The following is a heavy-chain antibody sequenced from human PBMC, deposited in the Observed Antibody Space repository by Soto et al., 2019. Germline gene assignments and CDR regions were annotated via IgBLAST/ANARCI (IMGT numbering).Heavy chain of an antibody. J-gene: IGHJ4*02. D-gene: IGHD6-19*01. CDR2: INHSGST. CDR3: ARGAPRGSGWHYFDY. Sequence: QVQLQQWGAGLLKPSETLSLTCAVYGGSFSGYYWSWIRQPPGQGLEWIGEINHSGSTNYNPSLKSRVTISVDTSKNQFSLKLSSVTAADTAVYYCARGAPRGSGWHYFDYWGQGTLVTVSS. CDR1: GGSFSGYY. V-gene: IGHV4-34*01.